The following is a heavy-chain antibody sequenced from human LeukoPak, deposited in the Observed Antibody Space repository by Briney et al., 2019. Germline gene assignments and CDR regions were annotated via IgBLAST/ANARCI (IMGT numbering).Heavy chain of an antibody. Sequence: GASVKVSCKASGYTFTSYAMNWVRQAPGQGLEWMGWINTNTGNPTYAQGFTGRFVFSLDTSVSTAYLQISSLKAEDTAVYYCAVGVVDTAMVGAFDIWGQGTMVTVSS. V-gene: IGHV7-4-1*02. D-gene: IGHD5-18*01. J-gene: IGHJ3*02. CDR1: GYTFTSYA. CDR3: AVGVVDTAMVGAFDI. CDR2: INTNTGNP.